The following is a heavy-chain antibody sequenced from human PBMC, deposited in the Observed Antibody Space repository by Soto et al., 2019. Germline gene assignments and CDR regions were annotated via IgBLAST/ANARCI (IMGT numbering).Heavy chain of an antibody. CDR3: ARDPYYEVLTGYYPPPWFDP. CDR2: ISPYNGNT. V-gene: IGHV1-18*01. Sequence: QIQLVQSGAEVKKPGASVKLSCKASGYVFTTFGIIWVRQAPGQGLEWMGWISPYNGNTNYAQKFLGRVTITTDTSTSTAHMELRSLRSDDTAVYYCARDPYYEVLTGYYPPPWFDPWGQGTRVTVSS. D-gene: IGHD3-9*01. J-gene: IGHJ5*02. CDR1: GYVFTTFG.